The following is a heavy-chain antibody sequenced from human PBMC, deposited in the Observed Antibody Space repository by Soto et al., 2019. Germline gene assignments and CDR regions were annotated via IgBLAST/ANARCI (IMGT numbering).Heavy chain of an antibody. Sequence: PSETLSLTCTVSGDSISTSSYYWGWIRQPPGKGLEWIGHIHYSGTTYYNTSLKSRVSISVETSKSQFSLNLNSVTAADTAVYYCVGSPLNDYDKFFNSWGQGTLVTVSS. CDR1: GDSISTSSYY. D-gene: IGHD3-22*01. CDR3: VGSPLNDYDKFFNS. CDR2: IHYSGTT. V-gene: IGHV4-39*01. J-gene: IGHJ5*02.